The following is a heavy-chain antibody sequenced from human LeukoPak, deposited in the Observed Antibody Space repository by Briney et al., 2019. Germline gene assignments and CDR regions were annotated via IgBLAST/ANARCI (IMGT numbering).Heavy chain of an antibody. V-gene: IGHV3-23*01. CDR2: ISANGATT. J-gene: IGHJ4*02. D-gene: IGHD2-15*01. CDR3: AKQLGYCSDGSCYFPY. CDR1: GFTFSAYA. Sequence: PGGSLRLSCAASGFTFSAYAVRWVRQAPGKGLEWVSAISANGATTYYADSVKGRFTISRDNSKNTLYLQMNSLRAEDTAVYYCAKQLGYCSDGSCYFPYWGQGTLVTVSS.